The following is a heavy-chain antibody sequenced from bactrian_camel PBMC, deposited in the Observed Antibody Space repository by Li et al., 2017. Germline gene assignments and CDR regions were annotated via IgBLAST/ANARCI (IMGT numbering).Heavy chain of an antibody. CDR3: AADYLVDKARDYNC. D-gene: IGHD7*01. J-gene: IGHJ4*01. V-gene: IGHV3S1*01. CDR2: IDTDGST. Sequence: HVQLVESGGGSVKAGGSLTLTCVASGYTYNRYCMGWFRLAPGKEREGVAIIDTDGSTFYADSVAGRFTISQDNSKSTLSLQMNSLKPEDTAMYFCAADYLVDKARDYNCWGQGTQVTVS. CDR1: GYTYNRYC.